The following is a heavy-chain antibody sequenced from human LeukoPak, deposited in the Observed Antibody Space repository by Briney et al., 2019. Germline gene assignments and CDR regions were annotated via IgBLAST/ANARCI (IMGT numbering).Heavy chain of an antibody. CDR2: IYYSGTP. D-gene: IGHD2-2*01. Sequence: PSDTLSLTCTVSGGSISSHYWRWIRQPPGKGLEWIGYIYYSGTPNYNPSLKIRVTISVDTSKNQFSLKLSSVTAADTAVYDCARGYCSSTSCRADCDYWGQGTLVTVSS. V-gene: IGHV4-59*11. J-gene: IGHJ4*02. CDR3: ARGYCSSTSCRADCDY. CDR1: GGSISSHY.